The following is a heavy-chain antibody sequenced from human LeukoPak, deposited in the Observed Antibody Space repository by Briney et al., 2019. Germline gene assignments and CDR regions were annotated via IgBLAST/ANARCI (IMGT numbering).Heavy chain of an antibody. D-gene: IGHD2-2*01. CDR2: ISAYNGNT. Sequence: ASVKVSCKASGYTFTKYGISWVRQAPGQGLEWMGWISAYNGNTNYAQKLRGRVTMTTDTSTSTAYMELRSLRSDDTAVYYCARDSSSYCSSTSCYSYYYYGMDVWGQGTTVTVSS. J-gene: IGHJ6*02. V-gene: IGHV1-18*01. CDR3: ARDSSSYCSSTSCYSYYYYGMDV. CDR1: GYTFTKYG.